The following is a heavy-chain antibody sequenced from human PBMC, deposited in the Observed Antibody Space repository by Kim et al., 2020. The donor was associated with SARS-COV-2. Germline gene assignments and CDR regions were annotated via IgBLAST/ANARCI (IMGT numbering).Heavy chain of an antibody. V-gene: IGHV4-31*02. CDR3: ARTSSMTTVTYNWFDP. Sequence: SLKSRVTISVDTSKNQFSLKPSSVTAADTAVYYCARTSSMTTVTYNWFDPWGQGTLVTVSS. J-gene: IGHJ5*02. D-gene: IGHD4-4*01.